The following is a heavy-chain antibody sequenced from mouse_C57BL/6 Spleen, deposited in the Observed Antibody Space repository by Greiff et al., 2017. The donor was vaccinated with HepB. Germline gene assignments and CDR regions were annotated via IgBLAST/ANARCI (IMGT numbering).Heavy chain of an antibody. J-gene: IGHJ4*01. CDR3: ARSPFYYAMDY. CDR2: INPSNGGT. CDR1: GYTFTSYW. Sequence: QVQLKQPGTELVKPGASVKLSCKASGYTFTSYWMHWVKQRPVQGLEWIGNINPSNGGTNYNEKFKSKATLTVDKSSSTAYMQLSSLTSEDSAVYYCARSPFYYAMDYWGQGTSVTVSS. V-gene: IGHV1-53*01.